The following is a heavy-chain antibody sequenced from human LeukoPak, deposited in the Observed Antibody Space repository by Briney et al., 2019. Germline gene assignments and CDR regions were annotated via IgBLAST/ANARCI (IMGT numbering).Heavy chain of an antibody. J-gene: IGHJ5*02. V-gene: IGHV1-8*01. D-gene: IGHD2/OR15-2a*01. Sequence: GASVKVSCKASGYTFTSYDINWVRQATGQGLEWMGWMNPNSGNTGYAQKFQGRVTMTRNTSISTAYMELSSLRSEDTAVYYCARVPGSEYWFDPWGQGTLVTVSS. CDR1: GYTFTSYD. CDR2: MNPNSGNT. CDR3: ARVPGSEYWFDP.